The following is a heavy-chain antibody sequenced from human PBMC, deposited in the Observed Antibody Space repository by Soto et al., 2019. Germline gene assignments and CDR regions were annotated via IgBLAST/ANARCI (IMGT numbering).Heavy chain of an antibody. Sequence: GGSLRLSCAASGFTFSSYAMSWVRQAPGKGLEWVSAISGSGGSTYYADSVKGRFTISRDNSKNTLYLQMNSLRAEDTAVYYCAKGKNVVVVAATTDYWGQGTLVTVSS. CDR1: GFTFSSYA. V-gene: IGHV3-23*01. D-gene: IGHD2-15*01. CDR2: ISGSGGST. J-gene: IGHJ4*02. CDR3: AKGKNVVVVAATTDY.